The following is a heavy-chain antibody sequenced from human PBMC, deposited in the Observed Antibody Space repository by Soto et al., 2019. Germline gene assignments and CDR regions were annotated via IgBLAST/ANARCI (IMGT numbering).Heavy chain of an antibody. D-gene: IGHD2-8*02. CDR2: IYYSGST. J-gene: IGHJ5*02. V-gene: IGHV4-39*01. CDR1: GGSISSSSYY. CDR3: AKYESVLYDNWFDP. Sequence: QLQLQELGPGLVKPSETLSLTCTVSGGSISSSSYYWGWIRQPPGKGLEWIGSIYYSGSTYYNPSLKSRVTISVDTSKNQFSLKLSSVTAADTAVYYCAKYESVLYDNWFDPWGQGTLVTVSS.